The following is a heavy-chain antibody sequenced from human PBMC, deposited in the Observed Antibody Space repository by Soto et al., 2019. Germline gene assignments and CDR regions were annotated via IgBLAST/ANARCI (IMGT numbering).Heavy chain of an antibody. CDR2: MNPNSGNT. CDR3: ARGPYCGGDCYSPADYYYYGMDV. Sequence: ASVKVSCKASGYTFTSYDINWVRQATGQGLERMGWMNPNSGNTGYAQKFQGRVTMTRNTSISTAYMELSSLRSEDTAVYYCARGPYCGGDCYSPADYYYYGMDVWGQGTTVTVSS. J-gene: IGHJ6*02. CDR1: GYTFTSYD. V-gene: IGHV1-8*01. D-gene: IGHD2-21*02.